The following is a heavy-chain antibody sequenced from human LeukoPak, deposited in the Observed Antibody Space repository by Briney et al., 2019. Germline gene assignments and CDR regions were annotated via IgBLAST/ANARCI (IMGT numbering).Heavy chain of an antibody. J-gene: IGHJ4*02. V-gene: IGHV4-34*01. CDR3: ARGRSRAAAAGTVGY. D-gene: IGHD6-13*01. CDR1: GGSFSGYY. Sequence: PSETLSLTCAVYGGSFSGYYWSWIRQPPGKGLEWIGEINHSGSTNYNPSLKSRVTISVDTSKNQFSLKLSSVIAADTAVYYCARGRSRAAAAGTVGYWGQGTLVTVSS. CDR2: INHSGST.